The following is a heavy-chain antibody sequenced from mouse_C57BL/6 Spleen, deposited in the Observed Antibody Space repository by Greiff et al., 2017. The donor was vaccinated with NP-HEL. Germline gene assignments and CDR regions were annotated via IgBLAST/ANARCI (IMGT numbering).Heavy chain of an antibody. CDR3: ARYYYGSSPY. J-gene: IGHJ2*01. D-gene: IGHD1-1*01. CDR1: GYAFSSSW. V-gene: IGHV1-82*01. Sequence: VQLVESGPELVKPGASVKISCKASGYAFSSSWMNWVKQRPGQGLEWIGRIYPGDGDTNYNGKFKGKATLTADKSSSTAYMQLSSLTSEDSAVYFCARYYYGSSPYWGQGTTLTVSS. CDR2: IYPGDGDT.